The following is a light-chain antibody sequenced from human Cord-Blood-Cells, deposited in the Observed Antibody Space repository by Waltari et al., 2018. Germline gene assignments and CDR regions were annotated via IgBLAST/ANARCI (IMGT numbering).Light chain of an antibody. Sequence: QSALTHPASVSGSPGQSITISCTGTSSDVGGYNYVSWYQQHPGKAPKLMIYDVSKRPSGVSNHFSGSQSGNTASLTISGLQAEDEADYYCSSYTSSSTLVFGGGTKLTVL. CDR1: SSDVGGYNY. CDR2: DVS. V-gene: IGLV2-14*01. J-gene: IGLJ2*01. CDR3: SSYTSSSTLV.